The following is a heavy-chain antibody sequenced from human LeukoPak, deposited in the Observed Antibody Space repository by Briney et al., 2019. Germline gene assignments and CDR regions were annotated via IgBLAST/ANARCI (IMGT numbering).Heavy chain of an antibody. V-gene: IGHV4-31*03. CDR3: ARTGADYDAFDI. D-gene: IGHD4-11*01. J-gene: IGHJ3*02. CDR2: IYYSGST. Sequence: SETLSLTCTVSGGPISSGGYYWSWIRQHPGKGLEWIGYIYYSGSTYYNPSLKSRVTISVDTSKNQFSLKLSSVTAADTAVYYCARTGADYDAFDIWGQGTMVTVSS. CDR1: GGPISSGGYY.